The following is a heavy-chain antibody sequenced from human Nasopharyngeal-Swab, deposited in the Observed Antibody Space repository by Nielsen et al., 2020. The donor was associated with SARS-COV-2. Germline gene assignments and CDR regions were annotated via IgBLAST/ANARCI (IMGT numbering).Heavy chain of an antibody. Sequence: GESLKISCAASGFTFSSLWMSWVRQVPGKGLEWVADINPDGGEKFYVDSVKGRFTISRDNAKNSMSLQMNSLRVEDTAVYYCARDWSRAADVWGQGTMVTVSS. CDR1: GFTFSSLW. V-gene: IGHV3-7*01. CDR3: ARDWSRAADV. J-gene: IGHJ3*01. CDR2: INPDGGEK. D-gene: IGHD2-15*01.